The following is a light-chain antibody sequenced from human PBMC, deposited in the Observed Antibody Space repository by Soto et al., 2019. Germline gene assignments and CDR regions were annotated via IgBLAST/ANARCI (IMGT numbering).Light chain of an antibody. Sequence: EIVLPQSLGTVSLSPGESSTLSRRASQSVSNNYLAWYQQKPGQDPRLLIYGASNRATGIPDRFSGSGSGTDFTLTISRLEPEDFAVYYCKQYGSSGTFGQGTKVDIK. CDR2: GAS. CDR1: QSVSNNY. V-gene: IGKV3-20*01. CDR3: KQYGSSGT. J-gene: IGKJ1*01.